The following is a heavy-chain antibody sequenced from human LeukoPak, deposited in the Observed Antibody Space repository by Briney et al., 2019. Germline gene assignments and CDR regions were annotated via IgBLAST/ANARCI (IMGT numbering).Heavy chain of an antibody. CDR3: ARKLATVTDAFDI. J-gene: IGHJ3*02. CDR1: GGTFSSYA. V-gene: IGHV1-46*01. CDR2: INPSGGST. Sequence: ASVKVSCKASGGTFSSYAISWVRQAPGQGLEWMGIINPSGGSTSYAQKFQGRVTMTRDTSTSTVYMELSSLTSVDTAVYYCARKLATVTDAFDIWGQGTMVTVSS. D-gene: IGHD4-17*01.